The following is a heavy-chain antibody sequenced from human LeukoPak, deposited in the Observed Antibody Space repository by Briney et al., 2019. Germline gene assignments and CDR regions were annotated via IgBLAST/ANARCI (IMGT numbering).Heavy chain of an antibody. D-gene: IGHD3-22*01. CDR3: ARDSRYYYDSSGYYGGYYFDY. V-gene: IGHV3-23*01. J-gene: IGHJ4*02. Sequence: GGSLRLSCAASGFTFSSYGMHWVRQAPGKGLEWVSGISGSGDSTYYADSVKGRFTISRDNSKNTLYLQMNSLRAEDTAVYYCARDSRYYYDSSGYYGGYYFDYWGQGTLVTVSS. CDR2: ISGSGDST. CDR1: GFTFSSYG.